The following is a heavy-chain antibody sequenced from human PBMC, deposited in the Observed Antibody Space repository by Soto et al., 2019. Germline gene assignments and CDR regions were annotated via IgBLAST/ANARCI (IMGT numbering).Heavy chain of an antibody. CDR1: GFTFDDYT. Sequence: GGSLRLSCAASGFTFDDYTMHWVRQAPGKGLEWVSLISWDGGSTYYADSVKGRFTISRDNSKNSLYLQMNSLRTEDTALYYCAIVDTAMVTDYYYYGMDVWGQGTTVTV. D-gene: IGHD5-18*01. V-gene: IGHV3-43*01. CDR2: ISWDGGST. J-gene: IGHJ6*02. CDR3: AIVDTAMVTDYYYYGMDV.